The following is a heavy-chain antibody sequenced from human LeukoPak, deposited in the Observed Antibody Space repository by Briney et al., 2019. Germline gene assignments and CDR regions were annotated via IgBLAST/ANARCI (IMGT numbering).Heavy chain of an antibody. D-gene: IGHD7-27*01. CDR1: GYSFTNYG. CDR3: ARSTLGIEFDY. Sequence: GASVKVSCKASGYSFTNYGISWVRQAPGQGLEWMEWISAYNDNAHYAQGLEGRVTMTSETSTRTAYMELRSLRSDDTAVYYCARSTLGIEFDYWGQGSLVTVSS. CDR2: ISAYNDNA. J-gene: IGHJ4*02. V-gene: IGHV1-18*01.